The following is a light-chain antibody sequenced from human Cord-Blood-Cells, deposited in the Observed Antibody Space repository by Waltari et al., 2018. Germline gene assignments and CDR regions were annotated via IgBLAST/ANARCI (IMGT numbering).Light chain of an antibody. CDR2: ASS. CDR3: QQLNSYPYT. Sequence: IQLTQYPSSMAASVGDSVPITCRASQGISSYLALYQQKPGKAPNLLIYASSTLQSGVPSRFSGSGSGTDFTLTICSLQPGDFATYYCQQLNSYPYTFGQGTKLEIK. V-gene: IGKV1-9*01. J-gene: IGKJ2*01. CDR1: QGISSY.